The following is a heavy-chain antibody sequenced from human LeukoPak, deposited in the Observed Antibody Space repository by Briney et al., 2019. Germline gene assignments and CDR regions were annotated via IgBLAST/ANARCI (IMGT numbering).Heavy chain of an antibody. Sequence: ASVKVSCKASGYIFTNYYMHWVRQAPGQGLEWTGIINTSCGSTSSTQKFQGRVTMTRDTSTRTVYMELSSLRSEDTALYYCAKDAFLSGSLSPIDYWGQGTLVTVSS. CDR1: GYIFTNYY. CDR3: AKDAFLSGSLSPIDY. J-gene: IGHJ4*02. CDR2: INTSCGST. D-gene: IGHD5-12*01. V-gene: IGHV1-46*01.